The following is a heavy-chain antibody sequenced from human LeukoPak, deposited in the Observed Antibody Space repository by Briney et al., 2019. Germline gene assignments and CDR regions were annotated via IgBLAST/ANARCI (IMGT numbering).Heavy chain of an antibody. D-gene: IGHD1-26*01. Sequence: AASVKVSCKAPGYTFTGYYMHWVRQAPGQGLEWMGWINPNSGGTNYAQKFQGRVTMTRDTSISTAYMELSRLRSDDTAVYYRARIRRVSGSYFDYWGQGTLVTVSS. J-gene: IGHJ4*02. V-gene: IGHV1-2*02. CDR2: INPNSGGT. CDR1: GYTFTGYY. CDR3: ARIRRVSGSYFDY.